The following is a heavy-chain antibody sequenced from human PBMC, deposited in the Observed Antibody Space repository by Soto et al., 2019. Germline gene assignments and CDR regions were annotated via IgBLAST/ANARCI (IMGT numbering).Heavy chain of an antibody. D-gene: IGHD2-8*02. CDR2: ISRDGGTK. CDR1: GFTVSTYG. V-gene: IGHV3-30*03. CDR3: TGEVASGY. Sequence: QVQLVESGGGVVQPGRSLRLSCAVSGFTVSTYGMHWVRQAPGKGLEWVAVISRDGGTKYYADSVKGRFTISRDNSRNTLFVEMNSLRGDDMAVYYCTGEVASGYWGQGTLVIVSS. J-gene: IGHJ4*02.